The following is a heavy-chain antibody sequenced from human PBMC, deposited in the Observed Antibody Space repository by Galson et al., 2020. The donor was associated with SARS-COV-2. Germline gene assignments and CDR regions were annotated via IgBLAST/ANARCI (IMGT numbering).Heavy chain of an antibody. Sequence: GGSLRLSCAASGFNFSSKAMSWVRQAPGKGLEWVSAIRSDAFSTYYADSVKGRFTISRDNSNNMLYLQMNSLRAEDTAVYYCAKFPTGTVGPDAFDMWGQGTVVTVSS. CDR1: GFNFSSKA. V-gene: IGHV3-23*01. J-gene: IGHJ3*02. CDR3: AKFPTGTVGPDAFDM. CDR2: IRSDAFST. D-gene: IGHD1-1*01.